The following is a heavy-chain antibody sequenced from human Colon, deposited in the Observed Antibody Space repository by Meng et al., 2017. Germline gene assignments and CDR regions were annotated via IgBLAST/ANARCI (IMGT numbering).Heavy chain of an antibody. D-gene: IGHD1-26*01. CDR3: SSDRRLGAFNF. CDR2: FEPDDDAT. J-gene: IGHJ4*02. CDR1: GWTLTNLS. V-gene: IGHV1-24*01. Sequence: ASVKVSCKVSGWTLTNLSIHWVRQARGQGLEWMGGFEPDDDATVYAQNFQGRLTMTEDTSANTAYMDLSGLRSDDTAVYFCSSDRRLGAFNFWGQGTLVTVSS.